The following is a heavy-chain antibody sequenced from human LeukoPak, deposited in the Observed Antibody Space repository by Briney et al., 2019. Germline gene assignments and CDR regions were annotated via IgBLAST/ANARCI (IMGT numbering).Heavy chain of an antibody. J-gene: IGHJ4*02. CDR3: ARGAGGSSWYYYYFDY. Sequence: RGESLQISCKGSGYIFTNYWIGWVRPLPEKGLEWMGIIYPGDSDTRYSPSFQGQVTISADKSISTAYLQWSSLEASDTAMYYCARGAGGSSWYYYYFDYWGQGTLVTVSS. CDR2: IYPGDSDT. CDR1: GYIFTNYW. V-gene: IGHV5-51*01. D-gene: IGHD6-13*01.